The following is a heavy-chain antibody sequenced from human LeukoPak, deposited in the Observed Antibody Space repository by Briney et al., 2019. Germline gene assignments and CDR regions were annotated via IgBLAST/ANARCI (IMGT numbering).Heavy chain of an antibody. V-gene: IGHV4-59*01. D-gene: IGHD2-15*01. CDR3: ARRSWYFDY. CDR2: IYNREST. Sequence: ETLSLTCTVSGDSMNTYYWNWIRQPPGKGLEWIGYIYNRESTNYNPSLKSRVTISIDTSKNQLSLKLISVTPADTAVYYCARRSWYFDYWGQGTLVTVSS. J-gene: IGHJ4*02. CDR1: GDSMNTYY.